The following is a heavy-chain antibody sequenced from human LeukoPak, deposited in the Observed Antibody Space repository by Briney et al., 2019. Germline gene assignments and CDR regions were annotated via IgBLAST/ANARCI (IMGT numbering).Heavy chain of an antibody. CDR1: GYTLTELS. CDR2: FDSEDGET. Sequence: ASVKVSCKVSGYTLTELSMHWVRQAPGKGLEWMGGFDSEDGETIYAQKFQGRVTMTEDTSTDTAYMELSSLRSEDTAVYYCATSTPLYYYYYMDVWGKGTTVTVSS. CDR3: ATSTPLYYYYYMDV. J-gene: IGHJ6*03. V-gene: IGHV1-24*01.